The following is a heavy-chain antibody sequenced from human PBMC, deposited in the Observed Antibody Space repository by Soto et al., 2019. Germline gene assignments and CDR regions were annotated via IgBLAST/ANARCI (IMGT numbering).Heavy chain of an antibody. CDR2: INPNSGGT. Sequence: ASVKVSCKASGGTFSSYAISWVRQAPGQGLEWMGWINPNSGGTNYAQKFQGWVTMTRDTSISTAYMELSRLRSDDTAVYYCATTRIAARPNYYYGMDVWGQGTTVTVSS. CDR1: GGTFSSYA. CDR3: ATTRIAARPNYYYGMDV. D-gene: IGHD6-6*01. V-gene: IGHV1-2*04. J-gene: IGHJ6*02.